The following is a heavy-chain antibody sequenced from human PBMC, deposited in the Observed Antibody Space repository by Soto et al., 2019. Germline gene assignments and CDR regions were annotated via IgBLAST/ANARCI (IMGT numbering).Heavy chain of an antibody. CDR1: GFTFSSYA. J-gene: IGHJ4*02. V-gene: IGHV3-23*01. CDR3: AKDRTYYDSSGPDY. D-gene: IGHD3-22*01. Sequence: GGSLRLSCAASGFTFSSYAMKWVRQAPGKGLEWVSVISGSGGRTYYADSVKGRFTISRDNSKNTLDLQMNSLRAEDTAVYYCAKDRTYYDSSGPDYWGQGTLVTVSS. CDR2: ISGSGGRT.